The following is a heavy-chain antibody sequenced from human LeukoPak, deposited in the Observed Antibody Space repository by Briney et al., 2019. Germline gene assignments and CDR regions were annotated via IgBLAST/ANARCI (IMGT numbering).Heavy chain of an antibody. CDR3: ARDWVRYYGSGSYWSVPNYYYYYYMDV. CDR2: IGTNGGST. Sequence: HPGGSLRLSCAASGFTFSNYAMHWVRQAPGKGLEYVSAIGTNGGSTYYANSVKGRFTISRDNSKNTLYLQMGSLRAEDMAVYYCARDWVRYYGSGSYWSVPNYYYYYYMDVWGKGTTVTVSS. J-gene: IGHJ6*03. D-gene: IGHD3-10*01. CDR1: GFTFSNYA. V-gene: IGHV3-64*01.